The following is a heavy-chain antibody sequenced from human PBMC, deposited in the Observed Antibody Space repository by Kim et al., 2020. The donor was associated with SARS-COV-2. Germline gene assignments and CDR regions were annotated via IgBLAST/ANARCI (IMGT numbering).Heavy chain of an antibody. CDR1: GFTVSSNY. J-gene: IGHJ6*02. Sequence: GGSLRLSCAASGFTVSSNYMSWVRQAPGKGLEWVSVIYSGGSTYYADSVKGRFTISRDNSKNTLYLQMNSLRAEDTAVYYCARANYYDSSGYYGPRGYYGMDVWGQGTTVTVSS. CDR3: ARANYYDSSGYYGPRGYYGMDV. CDR2: IYSGGST. V-gene: IGHV3-66*01. D-gene: IGHD3-22*01.